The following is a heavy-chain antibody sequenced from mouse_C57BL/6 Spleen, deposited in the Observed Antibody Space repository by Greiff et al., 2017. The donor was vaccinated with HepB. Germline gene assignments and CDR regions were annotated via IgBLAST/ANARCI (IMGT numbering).Heavy chain of an antibody. CDR1: GYTFTSYW. Sequence: VQLQQPGAELVRPGSSVKLSCKASGYTFTSYWMDWVKQRPGQGLEWIGNIYPSDSETHYNQKFKDKATLTVDKSSSTAYMQLSSLTSEDSAVYYCARGLPSDYWGQGTTLTVSS. J-gene: IGHJ2*01. CDR3: ARGLPSDY. CDR2: IYPSDSET. V-gene: IGHV1-61*01.